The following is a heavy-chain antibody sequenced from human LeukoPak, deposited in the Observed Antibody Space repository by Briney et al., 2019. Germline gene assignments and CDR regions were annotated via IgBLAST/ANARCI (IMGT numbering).Heavy chain of an antibody. CDR3: ARPNSPSELYFDL. CDR1: GGTFISFA. Sequence: SVKVSCKASGGTFISFANNWLRQAPGQGLEWMGGIIPLFGPANYAQKFQGRVTITADESTSTAYMELSSLRSEDTAVYYCARPNSPSELYFDLWGRGTLVTVSS. CDR2: IIPLFGPA. D-gene: IGHD2/OR15-2a*01. J-gene: IGHJ2*01. V-gene: IGHV1-69*13.